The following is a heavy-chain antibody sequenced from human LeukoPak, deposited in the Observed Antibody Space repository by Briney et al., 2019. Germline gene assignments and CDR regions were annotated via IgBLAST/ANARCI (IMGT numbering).Heavy chain of an antibody. CDR3: AKDGYSSGWVLDYFDY. D-gene: IGHD6-19*01. V-gene: IGHV3-20*04. CDR1: GFSFYDYG. J-gene: IGHJ4*02. Sequence: GGSLRLSCAASGFSFYDYGMSWVRQAPGKGLEWVSGIDWHGGSTNYADSVKGRFTISRDNAKNSLYLQMNSLRAEDTAVYYCAKDGYSSGWVLDYFDYWGQGTLVTVSS. CDR2: IDWHGGST.